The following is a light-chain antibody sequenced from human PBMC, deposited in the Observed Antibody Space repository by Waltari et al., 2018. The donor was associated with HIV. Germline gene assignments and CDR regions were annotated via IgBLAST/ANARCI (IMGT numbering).Light chain of an antibody. CDR1: QSIRND. V-gene: IGKV1-17*01. CDR2: AAS. Sequence: WVGDRVTITCWASQSIRNDLGWYQQRPGEAPKRLIYAASSLQSGVPSRFSGSGSGTRFTLTISRLQPEDSASYYCLQHNSYPRTFGQGTTLEIK. J-gene: IGKJ2*01. CDR3: LQHNSYPRT.